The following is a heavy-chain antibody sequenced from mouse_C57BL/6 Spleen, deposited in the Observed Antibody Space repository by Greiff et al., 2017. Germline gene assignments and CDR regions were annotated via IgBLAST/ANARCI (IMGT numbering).Heavy chain of an antibody. CDR3: ASPLITTVVDYAMDY. CDR2: IYPRSGNT. V-gene: IGHV1-81*01. Sequence: QVQLQQSGAALARPGASVKLSCKASGYTFTSYGISWVKQRTGQGLEWIGEIYPRSGNTYYNEKFKGKATLTADKSSSTAYMELRSLTSEDSAVXFGASPLITTVVDYAMDYWGQGTSVTVSS. D-gene: IGHD1-1*01. CDR1: GYTFTSYG. J-gene: IGHJ4*01.